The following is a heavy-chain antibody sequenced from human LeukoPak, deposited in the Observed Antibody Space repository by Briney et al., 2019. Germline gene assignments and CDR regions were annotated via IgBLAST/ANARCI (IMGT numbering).Heavy chain of an antibody. CDR3: ARAFCGGDCPWGY. V-gene: IGHV4-59*08. Sequence: SETLSLTCTVSGGSISSYYWSWIRQPPGKGLEWIGYIYYSGSTNYNPSLKSRVTISVDTSKNQFSLKLSSVTAADTAVYYCARAFCGGDCPWGYWGQGTLVTVSS. J-gene: IGHJ4*02. CDR2: IYYSGST. CDR1: GGSISSYY. D-gene: IGHD2-21*02.